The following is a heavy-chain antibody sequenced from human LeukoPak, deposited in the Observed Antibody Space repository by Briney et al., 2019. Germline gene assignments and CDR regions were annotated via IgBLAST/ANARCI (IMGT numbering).Heavy chain of an antibody. CDR3: ARGGVAAKYYFDS. CDR1: GGSISPLY. Sequence: SETLSLTCTVSGGSISPLYWSWIRQPPGKGLEFIGYIYYSGTTNYNPSLKSRVTLSVDTSRNQFSLKLSSVTAADTAVYYCARGGVAAKYYFDSWGQGTLVTVSS. V-gene: IGHV4-59*11. D-gene: IGHD3-10*01. CDR2: IYYSGTT. J-gene: IGHJ4*02.